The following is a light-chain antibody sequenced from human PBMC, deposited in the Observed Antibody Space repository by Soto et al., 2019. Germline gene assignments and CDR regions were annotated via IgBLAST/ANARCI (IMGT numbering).Light chain of an antibody. J-gene: IGKJ1*01. V-gene: IGKV1-5*01. CDR3: QQYNSYLWT. CDR1: QGISSW. CDR2: DAS. Sequence: DIQMTQSPSSASASVGDRVTITCRASQGISSWLAWYQQKPGKAPKLLIYDASSLESGVPSRFSGSGSGTEFTLTISSLQPDDFATYYCQQYNSYLWTFGQGTKVDIK.